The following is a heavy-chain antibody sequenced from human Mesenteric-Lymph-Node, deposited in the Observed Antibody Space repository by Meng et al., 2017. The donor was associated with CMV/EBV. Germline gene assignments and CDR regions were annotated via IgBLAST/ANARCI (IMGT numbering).Heavy chain of an antibody. CDR1: GYTFTVNY. J-gene: IGHJ5*01. CDR3: AGGFGSSWFDS. D-gene: IGHD3-10*01. CDR2: MNPNGGGT. V-gene: IGHV1-2*02. Sequence: ASVKVSCKASGYTFTVNYIHWVRQAPGQGLEWMGWMNPNGGGTNYAQKFQGRVTLFRDTSISTAYMELSSLTTHDAAVYYCAGGFGSSWFDSWGQGTPVTVSS.